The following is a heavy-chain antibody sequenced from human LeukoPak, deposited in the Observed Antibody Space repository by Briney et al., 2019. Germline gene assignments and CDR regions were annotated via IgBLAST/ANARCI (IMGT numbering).Heavy chain of an antibody. CDR3: ARASYYYGMDV. V-gene: IGHV4-59*01. CDR1: GGSISSYY. J-gene: IGHJ6*02. CDR2: IYYSGST. Sequence: PSETLSLTCTVSGGSISSYYWSWVRQPPGKGLEWIGYIYYSGSTNYNPSLKSRVTISVDTFKNQFSLKLSSVTAADTAVYYCARASYYYGMDVWGQGTTVTVSS.